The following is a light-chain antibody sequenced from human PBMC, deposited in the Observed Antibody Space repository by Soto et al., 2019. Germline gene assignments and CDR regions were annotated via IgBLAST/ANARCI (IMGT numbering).Light chain of an antibody. CDR2: IAS. V-gene: IGKV1-9*01. J-gene: IGKJ5*01. CDR3: QQVNSYPIT. CDR1: QGIRSY. Sequence: DIQLTQSPSFLSASLGDRVTITCRSSQGIRSYLAWYQQKPGRAPKLLMYIASTLQTGVPSRFSGRQYGTEFTLTISSPQPEDFDTYYCQQVNSYPITVGPGTRLEI.